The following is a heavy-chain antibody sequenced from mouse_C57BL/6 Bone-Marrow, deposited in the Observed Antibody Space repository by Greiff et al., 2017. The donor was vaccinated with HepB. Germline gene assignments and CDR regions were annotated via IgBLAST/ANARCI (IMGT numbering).Heavy chain of an antibody. CDR1: GFTFSDYG. CDR3: ARGRAVVEGYFDV. D-gene: IGHD1-1*01. V-gene: IGHV5-17*01. Sequence: EVQLVESGGGLVKPGGSLKLSCAASGFTFSDYGMHWVRQAPEKGLEWVAYISSGSSTIYYADTVKGRFTISRDNAKNTLFLQMTSLRSEDTAMYYCARGRAVVEGYFDVWGTGTTVTVSS. J-gene: IGHJ1*03. CDR2: ISSGSSTI.